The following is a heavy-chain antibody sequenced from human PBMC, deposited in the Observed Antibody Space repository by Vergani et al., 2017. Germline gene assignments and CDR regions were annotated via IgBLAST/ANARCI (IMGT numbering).Heavy chain of an antibody. Sequence: EVQLVESGGGLVQPGRSLRLSCAASGFTFDDYAMHWVRQAPGKGLEWVSGISWNSGSIGYADSVKGRFTISRDNAKNSLYLQMNSLRAEDTALYYCAKVSGLIAARNYMDVWGKGP. V-gene: IGHV3-9*01. D-gene: IGHD6-6*01. CDR2: ISWNSGSI. J-gene: IGHJ6*03. CDR1: GFTFDDYA. CDR3: AKVSGLIAARNYMDV.